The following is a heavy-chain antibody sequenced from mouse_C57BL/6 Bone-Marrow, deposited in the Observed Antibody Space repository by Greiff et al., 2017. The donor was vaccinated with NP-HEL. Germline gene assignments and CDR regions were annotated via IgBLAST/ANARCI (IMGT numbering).Heavy chain of an antibody. D-gene: IGHD2-1*01. CDR1: GFSLTSYA. V-gene: IGHV2-9-1*01. CDR3: ARNWGRNGNYGEYSDY. CDR2: IWTGGGT. J-gene: IGHJ2*01. Sequence: QVQLKESGPGLVAPSQSLSITCTVSGFSLTSYAISWVRQPPGKGLEWLGVIWTGGGTNYNSALKSRLSISKDNSKSQVFLKMNSLQTDDTARYYCARNWGRNGNYGEYSDYWGQGTTLTVSS.